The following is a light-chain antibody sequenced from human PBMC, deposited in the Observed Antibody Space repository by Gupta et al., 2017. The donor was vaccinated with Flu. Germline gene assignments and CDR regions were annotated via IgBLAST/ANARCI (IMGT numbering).Light chain of an antibody. CDR2: EVS. CDR3: SSYAGSNYV. CDR1: SSDVGGYNY. J-gene: IGLJ1*01. Sequence: QSALTQPPSASGSPGQSVTISCTGTSSDVGGYNYVSWYQQRPGKAPKLMIYEVSKRPSGVPDRFSGSKSGNTASLTVSGLQAEDEADYYCSSYAGSNYVFGTGTEVTVL. V-gene: IGLV2-8*01.